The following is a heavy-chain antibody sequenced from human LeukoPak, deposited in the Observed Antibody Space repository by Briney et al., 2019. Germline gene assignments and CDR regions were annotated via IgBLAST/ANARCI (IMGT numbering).Heavy chain of an antibody. V-gene: IGHV3-72*01. CDR1: GFSFSDHY. CDR2: SRDRTKSYTT. Sequence: GGSLRLSCASSGFSFSDHYMYWVRQAPGKGLEWVARSRDRTKSYTTDYAASVKGRFTISRDDSKNLLCLQMNSLRTEDTAVYYCAVSIDYHYGMDVWGQGTTVTVSS. CDR3: AVSIDYHYGMDV. J-gene: IGHJ6*02. D-gene: IGHD6-6*01.